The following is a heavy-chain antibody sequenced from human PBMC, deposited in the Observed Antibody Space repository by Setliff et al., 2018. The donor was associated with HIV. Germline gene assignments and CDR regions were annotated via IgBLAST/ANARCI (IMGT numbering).Heavy chain of an antibody. D-gene: IGHD2-15*01. CDR1: GGSISSGDYY. CDR2: IYYSGST. Sequence: NPSETLSLTCTVSGGSISSGDYYWSWIRQPPGKGLEWIGYIYYSGSTNYNPSLKSRVTISVDTSKNQFSLKLSSVTAADTAVYYCARLREMAAFDYWGQGTLVTVSS. CDR3: ARLREMAAFDY. V-gene: IGHV4-61*08. J-gene: IGHJ4*02.